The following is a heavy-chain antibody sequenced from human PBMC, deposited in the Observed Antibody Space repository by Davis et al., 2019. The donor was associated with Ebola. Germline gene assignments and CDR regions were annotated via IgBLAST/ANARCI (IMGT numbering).Heavy chain of an antibody. Sequence: GSLRLSCAVYGGSFSGYYWSWIRQPPGKGLEWIGEINHSGNTNYDPSLKSRVTISVDTSKSQFSLKMRSVTAADTAVYYCARVLQEVVRLDPWGQGTLVTVSS. CDR2: INHSGNT. CDR3: ARVLQEVVRLDP. D-gene: IGHD6-6*01. J-gene: IGHJ5*02. V-gene: IGHV4-34*01. CDR1: GGSFSGYY.